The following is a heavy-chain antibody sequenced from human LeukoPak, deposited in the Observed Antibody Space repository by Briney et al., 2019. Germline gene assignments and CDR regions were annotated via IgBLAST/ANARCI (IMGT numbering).Heavy chain of an antibody. CDR3: ARHTNCGGDCSLDY. CDR2: INHSGST. D-gene: IGHD2-21*02. V-gene: IGHV4-34*01. CDR1: GGSFSGYY. J-gene: IGHJ4*02. Sequence: SETLSLTCAVYGGSFSGYYWSWIRQPPGKGLEWIGEINHSGSTNYNPSLKSRVTISVDTSKNQFSLKLSSVTAADTAVYYCARHTNCGGDCSLDYWGQGTLVTVSS.